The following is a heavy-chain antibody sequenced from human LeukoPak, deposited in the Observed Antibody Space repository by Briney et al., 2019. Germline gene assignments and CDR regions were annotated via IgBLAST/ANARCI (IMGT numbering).Heavy chain of an antibody. CDR1: GGSISSGGYY. Sequence: SQTLSLTCTVSGGSISSGGYYWSWIRQPPGKGLEWTGYIYHSGSTYYNPSLKSRVTISVDRSKNQFSLKLSSVTAADTAVYYCARGDVVVPAALYYYYMDVWGKGTTVTVSS. V-gene: IGHV4-30-2*01. J-gene: IGHJ6*03. CDR2: IYHSGST. D-gene: IGHD2-2*01. CDR3: ARGDVVVPAALYYYYMDV.